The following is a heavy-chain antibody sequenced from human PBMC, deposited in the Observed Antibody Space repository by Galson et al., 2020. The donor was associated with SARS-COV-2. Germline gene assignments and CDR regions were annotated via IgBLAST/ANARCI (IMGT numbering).Heavy chain of an antibody. V-gene: IGHV4-39*01. CDR2: IKYSGST. D-gene: IGHD4-4*01. J-gene: IGHJ4*02. CDR3: AAWIVTRPCDY. Sequence: SETLSLTCTVSGDSISSSTYYWGWLRQPTGKGLEWIASIKYSGSTYYNPSLESRVTISVDTSKNQFSLTLSSVTAADTAVYYCAAWIVTRPCDYWGQGTLVTVSS. CDR1: GDSISSSTYY.